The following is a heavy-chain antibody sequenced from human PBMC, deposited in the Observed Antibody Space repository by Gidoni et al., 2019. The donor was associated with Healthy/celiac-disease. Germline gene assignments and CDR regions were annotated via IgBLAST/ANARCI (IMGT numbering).Heavy chain of an antibody. CDR2: IYYSGST. J-gene: IGHJ4*02. V-gene: IGHV4-39*01. D-gene: IGHD6-19*01. CDR3: GIAVAGTPY. CDR1: RGSISSSSYY. Sequence: QLPLQDSCPGLVKPSETLSLPCTVSRGSISSSSYYWGWIRPPPGKGLESIGGIYYSGSTYYNPSLKSRGTRSVDTSKNQFSLKLSSVTAADTAVEYWGIAVAGTPYWGQGTLVTVSS.